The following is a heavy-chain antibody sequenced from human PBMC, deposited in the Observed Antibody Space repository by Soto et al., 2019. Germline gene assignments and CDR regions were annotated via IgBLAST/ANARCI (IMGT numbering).Heavy chain of an antibody. CDR1: GGSISSYY. CDR3: ARGFTDDFWSGYSNAGNWFDP. V-gene: IGHV4-59*12. D-gene: IGHD3-3*01. CDR2: IYYSGST. J-gene: IGHJ5*02. Sequence: SETLSLTCTVSGGSISSYYWSWIRQPPGKGLEWIGYIYYSGSTNYNPSLKSRVTISVDTSKNQFSLKLSSVTAADTAVYYCARGFTDDFWSGYSNAGNWFDPWGQGTLVTVSS.